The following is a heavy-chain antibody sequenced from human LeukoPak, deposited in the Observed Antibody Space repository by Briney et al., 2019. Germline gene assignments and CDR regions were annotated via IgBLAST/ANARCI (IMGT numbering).Heavy chain of an antibody. CDR3: ARDRGGSYYRYYYMDL. D-gene: IGHD1-26*01. V-gene: IGHV3-21*01. J-gene: IGHJ6*03. Sequence: GGSLRLSCAASGFTFSSYSMNWVRQAPGKGLEWVSSISSSSSYIYYADSVKGRFTISRDNAKNSLYLQMNSLRAEDTAVYYCARDRGGSYYRYYYMDLWGKGTTVTVSS. CDR1: GFTFSSYS. CDR2: ISSSSSYI.